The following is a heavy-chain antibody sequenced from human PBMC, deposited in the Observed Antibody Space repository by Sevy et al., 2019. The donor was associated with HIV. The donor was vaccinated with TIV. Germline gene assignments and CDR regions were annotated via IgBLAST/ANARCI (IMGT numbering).Heavy chain of an antibody. D-gene: IGHD6-13*01. CDR3: ARHARGSSWARQRLTYFDY. J-gene: IGHJ4*02. CDR2: IYYSGST. V-gene: IGHV4-39*01. Sequence: SETLSLTCTVSGGSISSSSYYWGWIRQPPGKGLEWIGSIYYSGSTYYNPSLKSRVTISVDTSKNQFSLKLSSVNAEDTAVYYCARHARGSSWARQRLTYFDYWGQGTLVTVSS. CDR1: GGSISSSSYY.